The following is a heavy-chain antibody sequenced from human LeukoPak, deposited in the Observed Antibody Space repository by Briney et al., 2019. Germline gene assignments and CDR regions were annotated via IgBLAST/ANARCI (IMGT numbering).Heavy chain of an antibody. Sequence: GGSLRLSCAASGFTFSSYSMNWVRQAPGKGLEWVSYISSSSSTIYYADSVKSRFTISRDNAKNSLYLQMNSLRAEDTAVYYCARERDSSSSFLPGFDYWGQGTLVTVSS. CDR3: ARERDSSSSFLPGFDY. V-gene: IGHV3-48*01. D-gene: IGHD6-6*01. J-gene: IGHJ4*02. CDR2: ISSSSSTI. CDR1: GFTFSSYS.